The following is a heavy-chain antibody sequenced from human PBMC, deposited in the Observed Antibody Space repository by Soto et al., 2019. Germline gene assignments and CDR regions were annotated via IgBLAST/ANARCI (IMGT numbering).Heavy chain of an antibody. Sequence: SVKVSCKASGGTFSSYAISWVRQAPGQGLEWMGGIIPIFGTANYAQKFQGRVTITADESTSTAYMELSSLRSEDTAVYYCARDPPRGTTYYYGMDVWGQGTTVTVS. CDR2: IIPIFGTA. CDR3: ARDPPRGTTYYYGMDV. J-gene: IGHJ6*02. V-gene: IGHV1-69*13. D-gene: IGHD1-26*01. CDR1: GGTFSSYA.